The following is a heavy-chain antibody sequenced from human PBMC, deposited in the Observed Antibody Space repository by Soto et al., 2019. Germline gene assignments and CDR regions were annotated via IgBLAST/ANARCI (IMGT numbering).Heavy chain of an antibody. D-gene: IGHD6-6*01. Sequence: GGSLRLSCAASGFTFDDYAMHWVRQAPGKGLEWVSGISWNSGSIGYADSVKGRFTISRDNAKNSLYLQMNSLRAEDTALYYCAKDREYSSSSNAFDIWGQGTMVTVSS. V-gene: IGHV3-9*01. CDR3: AKDREYSSSSNAFDI. CDR2: ISWNSGSI. J-gene: IGHJ3*02. CDR1: GFTFDDYA.